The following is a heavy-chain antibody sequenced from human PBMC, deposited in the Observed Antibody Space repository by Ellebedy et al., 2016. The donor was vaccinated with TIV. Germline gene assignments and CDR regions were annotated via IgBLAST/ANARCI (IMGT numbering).Heavy chain of an antibody. CDR3: ARLVYDSSGYYGGAGDY. J-gene: IGHJ4*02. CDR2: IYPGDTAT. Sequence: GESLKISCNGSGYSFTSYWIGWVRQIPGKGLGWMGIIYPGDTATRYSPSFQGQVTISADKSISTAYLQWSSLKASDTAMYYCARLVYDSSGYYGGAGDYWGQGTLVTVSS. V-gene: IGHV5-51*01. D-gene: IGHD3-22*01. CDR1: GYSFTSYW.